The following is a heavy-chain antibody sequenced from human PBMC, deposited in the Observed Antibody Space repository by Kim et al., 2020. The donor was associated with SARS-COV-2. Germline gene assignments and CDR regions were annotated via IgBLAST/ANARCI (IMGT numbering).Heavy chain of an antibody. CDR2: INHSGST. CDR3: ARRYNWNYKGD. Sequence: SETLSLTCAVYGGSFSGYYWSWIRQPPGKGLEWIGEINHSGSTNYNPSLKSRVTISVDTSKNQFSLKLSSVTAADTAVYYCARRYNWNYKGDWGQGTLVTVSS. J-gene: IGHJ4*02. V-gene: IGHV4-34*01. D-gene: IGHD1-7*01. CDR1: GGSFSGYY.